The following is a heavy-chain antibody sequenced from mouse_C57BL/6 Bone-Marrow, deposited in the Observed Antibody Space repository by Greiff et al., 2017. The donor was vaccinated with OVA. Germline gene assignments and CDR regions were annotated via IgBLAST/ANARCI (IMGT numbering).Heavy chain of an antibody. CDR3: VRDEYYGSLYYYAMDY. D-gene: IGHD1-1*01. J-gene: IGHJ4*01. Sequence: EAGGGLVQPKGSLKLSCAASGFTFNTYAMHWVRQAPGKGLEWVARIRSKSSNYATYYADSVKDRFTISRDDSQSMLYLQMNNLKTEDTVMYYCVRDEYYGSLYYYAMDYWGQGTSVTVSS. V-gene: IGHV10-3*01. CDR2: IRSKSSNYAT. CDR1: GFTFNTYA.